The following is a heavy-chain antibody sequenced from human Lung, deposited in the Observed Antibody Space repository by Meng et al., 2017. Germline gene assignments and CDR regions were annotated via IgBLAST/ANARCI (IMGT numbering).Heavy chain of an antibody. J-gene: IGHJ5*02. V-gene: IGHV3-15*01. CDR3: TTAAS. CDR2: LRPISYDGAV. Sequence: GGSLRLSFAASGFTLKNAWMTWVRQAPGKGLECVGRLRPISYDGAVHYAAPVRGKFTISRDDSKNILYLQMDSLQTEDTAMYYCTTAASWGQGTLVTVSS. CDR1: GFTLKNAW.